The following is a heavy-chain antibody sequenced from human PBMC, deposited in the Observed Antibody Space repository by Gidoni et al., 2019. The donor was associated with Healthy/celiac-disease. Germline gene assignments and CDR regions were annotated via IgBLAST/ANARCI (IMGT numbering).Heavy chain of an antibody. J-gene: IGHJ5*02. CDR2: IYHSGSS. V-gene: IGHV4-38-2*02. CDR3: ARDLLPYDSSGYPTSVWFDP. D-gene: IGHD3-22*01. Sequence: QVQLQESGPGLVKPSETLSLTCTLSGYSISSGYYWGWIRQPPGKGLDWIGSIYHSGSSYYNPSLKSRVTISVDTSKNQFSLKLSSGTAADTAVYYGARDLLPYDSSGYPTSVWFDPWGQGTLVTVSS. CDR1: GYSISSGYY.